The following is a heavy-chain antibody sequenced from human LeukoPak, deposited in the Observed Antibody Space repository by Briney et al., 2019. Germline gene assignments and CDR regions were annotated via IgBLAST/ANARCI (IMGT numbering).Heavy chain of an antibody. V-gene: IGHV4-4*07. Sequence: SETLSLTCTVSGGSISSYYWSWIRQPAGKGLEWIGRIYTSRTTNYNPSLKRRVTMSIDTSKNQFSLKLSSVTAADTAVYYCAREVYSSGWYSYYFDYWGQGTLVTVSS. CDR2: IYTSRTT. CDR1: GGSISSYY. D-gene: IGHD6-19*01. J-gene: IGHJ4*02. CDR3: AREVYSSGWYSYYFDY.